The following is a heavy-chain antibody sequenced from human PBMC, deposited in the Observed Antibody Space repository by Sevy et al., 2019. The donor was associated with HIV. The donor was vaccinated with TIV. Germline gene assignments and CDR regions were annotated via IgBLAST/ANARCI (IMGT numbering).Heavy chain of an antibody. J-gene: IGHJ4*02. CDR3: AKDLHPPGPVRGTNFDY. D-gene: IGHD1-1*01. CDR1: ALTFTRYA. V-gene: IGHV3-30*18. CDR2: ISYEGSNI. Sequence: GGSLRLSCAASALTFTRYAFHWVRQAPGKGPEWLGVISYEGSNIHYGPSVKGRFTISRDNSKNTLYLQMHDMRTEDTAVYYCAKDLHPPGPVRGTNFDYWGRGTLVTVSS.